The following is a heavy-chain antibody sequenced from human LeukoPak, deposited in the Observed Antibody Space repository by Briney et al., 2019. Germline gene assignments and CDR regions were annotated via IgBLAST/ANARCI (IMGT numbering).Heavy chain of an antibody. V-gene: IGHV4-59*01. CDR1: GGSISGDY. CDR3: ARLQGDSTAVFDY. J-gene: IGHJ4*02. Sequence: SETLSLTCTVSGGSISGDYWSWIRQPPGKGLEWVGYIYYTGATNYNPSLKSRDTVSVDTSKNQFALKLSSVTAADTAVYYCARLQGDSTAVFDYWGQGTLVTVSS. CDR2: IYYTGAT. D-gene: IGHD2-21*01.